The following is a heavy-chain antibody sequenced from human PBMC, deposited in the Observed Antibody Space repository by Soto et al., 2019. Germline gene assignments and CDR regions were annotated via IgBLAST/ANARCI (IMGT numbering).Heavy chain of an antibody. D-gene: IGHD2-15*01. CDR3: ARDHYCSGGSCYWFGGMDV. CDR1: GGSISSGGYY. V-gene: IGHV4-31*03. CDR2: IYYSGST. Sequence: PSETLSLTCTVSGGSISSGGYYWSWIRQHPGKGLEWIGYIYYSGSTYYNPSLKSRVTISVDTSKNQFSLKLSSVTAADTAVYYCARDHYCSGGSCYWFGGMDVWGQGTTVTVSS. J-gene: IGHJ6*02.